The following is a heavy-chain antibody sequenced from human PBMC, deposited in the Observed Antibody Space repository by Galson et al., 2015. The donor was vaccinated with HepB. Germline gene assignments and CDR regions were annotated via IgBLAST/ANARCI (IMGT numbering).Heavy chain of an antibody. Sequence: SLRLSCAASGFTFTNAWMSWVRQVPGKGLEWVGRIKTKTEGGTTDYASPVNGRFTISRDDSRNTVYLKMNTLKTEDTAVYYCTTDGDDYMDNWRRGDYWGQGTLVTVSS. J-gene: IGHJ4*02. D-gene: IGHD1-1*01. CDR2: IKTKTEGGTT. V-gene: IGHV3-15*01. CDR1: GFTFTNAW. CDR3: TTDGDDYMDNWRRGDY.